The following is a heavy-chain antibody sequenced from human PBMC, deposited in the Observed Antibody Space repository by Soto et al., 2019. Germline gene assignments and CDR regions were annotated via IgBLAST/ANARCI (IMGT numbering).Heavy chain of an antibody. CDR2: MSRSSRYI. CDR1: GFTFNSYS. D-gene: IGHD3-16*01. CDR3: ARGGVGPTRGPYDS. J-gene: IGHJ5*02. V-gene: IGHV3-21*04. Sequence: GGSLRLSCAASGFTFNSYSMNWVRQAPGKGLEWVSSMSRSSRYIYYADSVKGRFTISRDNAKNSLYLQMDSLRDEDTAVYYCARGGVGPTRGPYDSWGQGPLVTVS.